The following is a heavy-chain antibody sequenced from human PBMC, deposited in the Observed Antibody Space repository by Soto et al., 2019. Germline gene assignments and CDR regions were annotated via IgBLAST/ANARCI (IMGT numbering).Heavy chain of an antibody. CDR1: GYTFINYD. D-gene: IGHD3-10*01. V-gene: IGHV1-8*01. CDR3: ARTNYFGSKPSVNWFDP. CDR2: MNPNSGNT. J-gene: IGHJ5*02. Sequence: QVQLVQSGAEVKKPGASVKVSCKASGYTFINYDINWVRQATGQGLEWMGWMNPNSGNTGYAQKFQGRITMTRDTSLSTAYMELSSLRSEDTAVYYCARTNYFGSKPSVNWFDPWGQGTLVTVSS.